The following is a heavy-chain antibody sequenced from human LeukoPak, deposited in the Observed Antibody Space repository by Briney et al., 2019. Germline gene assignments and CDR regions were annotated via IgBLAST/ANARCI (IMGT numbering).Heavy chain of an antibody. CDR2: IRYDGSNK. J-gene: IGHJ4*02. CDR1: GFTFSIYS. D-gene: IGHD6-19*01. V-gene: IGHV3-30*02. CDR3: AKDPMRFSYSGGWYADY. Sequence: PGGSLRLSCAASGFTFSIYSMNWVRQAPGKGLEWVAFIRYDGSNKYYADSVKGRFTISRDNSKNTLYLQMNSLRAEDTAVYYCAKDPMRFSYSGGWYADYWGQGTLVTVSS.